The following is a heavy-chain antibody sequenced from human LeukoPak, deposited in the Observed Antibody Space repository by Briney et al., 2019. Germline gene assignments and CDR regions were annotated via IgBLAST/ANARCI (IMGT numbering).Heavy chain of an antibody. D-gene: IGHD6-13*01. CDR3: AHTYSSTSLNWFDP. J-gene: IGHJ5*02. Sequence: SGPTLVNPTQTLTLTRTFSGFSLSISGMGVGWIRQPPGKALEWLALIYWDDDKRCSPSLKSRLTITKDTSKSQVVLTMTNMDPVDTATYYCAHTYSSTSLNWFDPWGQGAQVTVSS. V-gene: IGHV2-5*02. CDR2: IYWDDDK. CDR1: GFSLSISGMG.